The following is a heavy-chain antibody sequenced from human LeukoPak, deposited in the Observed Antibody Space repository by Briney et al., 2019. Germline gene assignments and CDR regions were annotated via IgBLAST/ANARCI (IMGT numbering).Heavy chain of an antibody. CDR2: INHSGST. CDR1: GGSFSGYY. V-gene: IGHV4-34*01. D-gene: IGHD3-22*01. Sequence: SETPSLTCAVYGGSFSGYYWSWIRQPPGKGLEWIGEINHSGSTNYNPSLKSRVTISVDTSKNQFSLKLSSVTAADTAVYYCARDPVDYYDSSGYRTGYWGQGTLVTVSS. CDR3: ARDPVDYYDSSGYRTGY. J-gene: IGHJ4*02.